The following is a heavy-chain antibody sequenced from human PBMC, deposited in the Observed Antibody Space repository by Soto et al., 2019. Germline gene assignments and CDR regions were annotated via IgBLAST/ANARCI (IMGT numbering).Heavy chain of an antibody. J-gene: IGHJ3*02. V-gene: IGHV3-64D*06. D-gene: IGHD3-9*01. CDR2: ISSNGGST. CDR1: GFTFSSYA. Sequence: GGSLRLSCSASGFTFSSYAMHWVRQAPGKGLEYVSAISSNGGSTYYADSVKGRFTISRDNSKNTLYLQMSSLRAEDTAVYYCVSRYFGWLLKAFDIWGQGTMVTVSS. CDR3: VSRYFGWLLKAFDI.